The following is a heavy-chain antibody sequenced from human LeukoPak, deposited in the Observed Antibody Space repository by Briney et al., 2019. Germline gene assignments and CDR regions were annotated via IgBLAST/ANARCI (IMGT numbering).Heavy chain of an antibody. CDR3: ASPDSVAGHNFDS. D-gene: IGHD6-19*01. CDR2: ISSSGSTI. Sequence: GGSLRLSCAASGFTFSDYYMSWIRQAPGKGLEWVSYISSSGSTIYYADSVKGRFTISRNNAKNSLYLQMNSLRAEDTAVYYCASPDSVAGHNFDSWGQGTLVTVSS. CDR1: GFTFSDYY. J-gene: IGHJ4*02. V-gene: IGHV3-11*01.